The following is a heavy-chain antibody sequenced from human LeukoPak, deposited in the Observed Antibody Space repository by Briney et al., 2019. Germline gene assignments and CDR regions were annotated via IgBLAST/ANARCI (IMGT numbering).Heavy chain of an antibody. Sequence: PSQTLSLTCTVSGGSPSRYYWSWIRQPAGKGLEWIGRIYTSGSTNYTPSLKSRVTMSVDTPKNQFSLKLSSVTAADTAVYYCARTLSMTNSFDPWGQGALVTVSS. CDR2: IYTSGST. D-gene: IGHD3-22*01. J-gene: IGHJ5*02. V-gene: IGHV4-4*07. CDR1: GGSPSRYY. CDR3: ARTLSMTNSFDP.